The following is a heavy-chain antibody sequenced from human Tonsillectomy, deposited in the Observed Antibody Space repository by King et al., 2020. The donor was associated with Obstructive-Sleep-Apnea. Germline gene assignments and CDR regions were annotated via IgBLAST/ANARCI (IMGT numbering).Heavy chain of an antibody. Sequence: VQLVESGGGVVQPGRSLRLSCAASGFTFSSYAMHWVRQAPGKGLEWVADISYDGSNKYYADSVKGRFTISRDNSKNTLYLQMNSLGAEDKAVYYCARDPFHHQQIAVAGIGYWGQGTLVTVSS. J-gene: IGHJ4*02. V-gene: IGHV3-30*04. D-gene: IGHD6-19*01. CDR2: ISYDGSNK. CDR1: GFTFSSYA. CDR3: ARDPFHHQQIAVAGIGY.